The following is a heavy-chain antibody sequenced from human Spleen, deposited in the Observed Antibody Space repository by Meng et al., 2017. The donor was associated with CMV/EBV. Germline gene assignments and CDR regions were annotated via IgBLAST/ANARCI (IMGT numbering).Heavy chain of an antibody. D-gene: IGHD5-18*01. Sequence: SLSGYYWSWLRQPPGKGVECIRQIDHRGRTNSNPSLKSRVTILTDTSKNQFSLRLSSVTAADTAMYFCARRGFNYDDAAPTSRYFDSWGRGTLVTVSS. V-gene: IGHV4-34*01. CDR3: ARRGFNYDDAAPTSRYFDS. CDR1: SLSGYY. CDR2: IDHRGRT. J-gene: IGHJ4*02.